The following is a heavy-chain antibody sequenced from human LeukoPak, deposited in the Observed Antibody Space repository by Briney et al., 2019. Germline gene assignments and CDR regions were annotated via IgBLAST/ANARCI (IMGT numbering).Heavy chain of an antibody. D-gene: IGHD3-22*01. CDR2: IYYSGRT. CDR1: GDSISSSNYY. CDR3: ARLYYYDSSGPPL. V-gene: IGHV4-39*02. J-gene: IGHJ4*02. Sequence: SETLSLTCTMSGDSISSSNYYWGWTRQPPGTGLEWIGNIYYSGRTYYNPSLKSRVTISVDTSKNDFSLKLSSVTAADTAVYYCARLYYYDSSGPPLWGQGTMVAVSS.